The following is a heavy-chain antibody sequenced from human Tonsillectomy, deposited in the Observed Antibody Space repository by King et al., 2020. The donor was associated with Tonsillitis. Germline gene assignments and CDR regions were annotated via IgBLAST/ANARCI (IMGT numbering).Heavy chain of an antibody. V-gene: IGHV4-34*01. CDR1: GGSFSDFF. CDR3: ARGSDCSSPSCYLDY. D-gene: IGHD2-2*01. Sequence: VQLQQWGAGLLKPSETLSLTCAVYGGSFSDFFWSWIRQPPGKGLECIGEINYSGITNYNPSLKSRVTSSADPSKNQFSLKLNSVTAANTAVYYCARGSDCSSPSCYLDYWGQGRRVTVSS. J-gene: IGHJ4*02. CDR2: INYSGIT.